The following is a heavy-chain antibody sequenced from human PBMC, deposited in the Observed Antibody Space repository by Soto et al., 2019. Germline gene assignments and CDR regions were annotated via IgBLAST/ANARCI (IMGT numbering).Heavy chain of an antibody. Sequence: QVQLVQSGAEVKRPGSSVKVSCKASGGAFNNYAIYWVRQAPGQGLEWLGTIVPVFPSVYYAPRFQGRLTITAAASTATVYMMLTCVKSDDTAVYYCAREMPSTAAAYFYYGLNVWGQGTSVTVSS. CDR3: AREMPSTAAAYFYYGLNV. J-gene: IGHJ6*02. CDR2: IVPVFPSV. D-gene: IGHD6-13*01. CDR1: GGAFNNYA. V-gene: IGHV1-69*18.